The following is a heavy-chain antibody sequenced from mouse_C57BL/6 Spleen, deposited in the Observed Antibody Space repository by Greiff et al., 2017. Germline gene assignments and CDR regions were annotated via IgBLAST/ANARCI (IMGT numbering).Heavy chain of an antibody. D-gene: IGHD1-1*01. CDR3: ARSDYYGSSPRYFDV. CDR2: INPSNGGT. Sequence: QVHVKQPGTELVKPGASVKLSCKASGYTFTSYWMHWVKQRPGQGLEWIGNINPSNGGTNYNEKFKSKATLTVDKSSSTAYMQLSSLTSEDSAVYYCARSDYYGSSPRYFDVWGTGTTVTVSS. J-gene: IGHJ1*03. CDR1: GYTFTSYW. V-gene: IGHV1-53*01.